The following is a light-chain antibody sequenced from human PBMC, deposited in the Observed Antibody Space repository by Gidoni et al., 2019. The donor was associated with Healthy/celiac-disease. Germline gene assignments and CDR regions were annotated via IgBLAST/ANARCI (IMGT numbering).Light chain of an antibody. Sequence: EIVLTQSPATLSLSPGERATLSCRASQSVSSYLAWYQQKPGQAPRLLIYDASNRATGIPARFSGSGSGTDFTLTISSLEPEDFAVYYCQQRSNWPPALVTFXPXTKVDIK. J-gene: IGKJ3*01. V-gene: IGKV3-11*01. CDR3: QQRSNWPPALVT. CDR2: DAS. CDR1: QSVSSY.